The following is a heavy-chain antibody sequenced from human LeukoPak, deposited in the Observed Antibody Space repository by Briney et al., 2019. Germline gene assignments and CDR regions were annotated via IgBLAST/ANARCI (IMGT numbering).Heavy chain of an antibody. CDR3: ARHSMVGSSWSFYYFDY. Sequence: TSETLSLTCTVSGGSFSSSDYYWGWIRQPPGKGLEWIGSMYDSGSTYHNPSLKSRVTISLQMSKNQFSLKLTSVTAADTAVYYCARHSMVGSSWSFYYFDYWGRGTLVTVSS. D-gene: IGHD6-13*01. J-gene: IGHJ4*02. CDR2: MYDSGST. CDR1: GGSFSSSDYY. V-gene: IGHV4-39*01.